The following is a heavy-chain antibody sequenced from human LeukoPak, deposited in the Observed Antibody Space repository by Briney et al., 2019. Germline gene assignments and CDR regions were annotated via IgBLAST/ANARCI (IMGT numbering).Heavy chain of an antibody. CDR1: GYTFTSYG. V-gene: IGHV1-18*01. CDR3: AREGWDCSSTSCYWGTLDFDY. J-gene: IGHJ4*02. CDR2: ISAYNGNT. Sequence: ASVKVSCKASGYTFTSYGISWVRQAPGQGLEWMGWISAYNGNTNYAQTLQGRVTMTTDTSTSTAYMELRSLRSDDTAVYYCAREGWDCSSTSCYWGTLDFDYWGQGTLVTVSS. D-gene: IGHD2-2*01.